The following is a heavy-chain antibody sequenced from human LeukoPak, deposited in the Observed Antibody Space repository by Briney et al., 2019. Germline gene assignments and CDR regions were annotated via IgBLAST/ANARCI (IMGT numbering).Heavy chain of an antibody. V-gene: IGHV1-2*02. CDR2: INPYSGGT. J-gene: IGHJ4*02. CDR3: ATDYGDYESGY. Sequence: ASVTVSCKASGYTFTDYYMHWVRQAPGQGLEWMGWINPYSGGTDYAQKFQGRVTMTRDTSISTAYMELSRLRSDDTAVYYCATDYGDYESGYWGQGTLVTVSS. CDR1: GYTFTDYY. D-gene: IGHD4-17*01.